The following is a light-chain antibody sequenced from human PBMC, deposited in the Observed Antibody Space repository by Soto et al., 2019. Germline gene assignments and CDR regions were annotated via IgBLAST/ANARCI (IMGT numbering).Light chain of an antibody. CDR2: EVN. Sequence: QSVLTQPASVSGSPGQSITISCTGTSSNVGSYKLVSWYQQHPGKAPKLMIFEVNKRPSGVSNRFSGSKSGNTASLTISGLKVEDEADYYCCSSGGSPTYVFGIGLKVTVL. CDR3: CSSGGSPTYV. V-gene: IGLV2-23*02. CDR1: SSNVGSYKL. J-gene: IGLJ1*01.